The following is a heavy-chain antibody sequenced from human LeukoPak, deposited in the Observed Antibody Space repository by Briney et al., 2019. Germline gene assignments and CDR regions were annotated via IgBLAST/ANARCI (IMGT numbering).Heavy chain of an antibody. J-gene: IGHJ4*02. CDR3: ARDRSYYTFDY. V-gene: IGHV4-38-2*02. Sequence: SETLSPTCAVSGYSISSDYHWGWIRQPPGKGLEWIGAMHHSGSTYYNPSLKSRVTISVDTSKNQVSLKLNSVTAADTAVYYCARDRSYYTFDYWGQGTLVIVSA. D-gene: IGHD3-10*01. CDR1: GYSISSDYH. CDR2: MHHSGST.